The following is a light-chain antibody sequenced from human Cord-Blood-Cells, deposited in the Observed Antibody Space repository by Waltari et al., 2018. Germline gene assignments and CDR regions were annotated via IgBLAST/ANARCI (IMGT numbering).Light chain of an antibody. CDR2: EVS. CDR3: SSYAGSNNVV. J-gene: IGLJ2*01. V-gene: IGLV2-8*01. CDR1: SSDVGGYNY. Sequence: QSALTQPPSASGSPGQSVTISCTGTSSDVGGYNYVSWYQQHPGNAPKLMIYEVSKRPSGVPDRCSGSKSGNTASLTVSGLQAEDEADYYCSSYAGSNNVVFGGGTKLTVL.